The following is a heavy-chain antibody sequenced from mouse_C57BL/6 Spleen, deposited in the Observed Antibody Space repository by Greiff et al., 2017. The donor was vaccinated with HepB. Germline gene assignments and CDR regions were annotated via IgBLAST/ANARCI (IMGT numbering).Heavy chain of an antibody. J-gene: IGHJ3*01. D-gene: IGHD3-2*02. Sequence: VQLKESGPGMVKPSQSLSLTCTVTGYSITSGYDWHWIRHFPGNKLEWMGYISYSGSTNYNPSLKSRISITHDTSKNHFFLKLNSVTTEDTATYYCAAETAQATWFAYWGQGTLVTVSA. CDR1: GYSITSGYD. V-gene: IGHV3-1*01. CDR3: AAETAQATWFAY. CDR2: ISYSGST.